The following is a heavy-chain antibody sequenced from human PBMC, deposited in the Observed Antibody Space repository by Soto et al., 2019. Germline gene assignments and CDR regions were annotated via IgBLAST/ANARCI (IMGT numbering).Heavy chain of an antibody. J-gene: IGHJ5*02. CDR1: GFTFSSFG. V-gene: IGHV3-33*08. CDR2: IWYDGSKE. Sequence: QEQLAESGGGVVQPGTSLRLSCTASGFTFSSFGMNWVRQAPGKGLEWVALIWYDGSKEYYADSVKGRFTISRDDSKNKVYLQMDSLRGEETAVYYCTREGTFGSGSNEAWFGPWGQGNLVTVSS. D-gene: IGHD6-25*01. CDR3: TREGTFGSGSNEAWFGP.